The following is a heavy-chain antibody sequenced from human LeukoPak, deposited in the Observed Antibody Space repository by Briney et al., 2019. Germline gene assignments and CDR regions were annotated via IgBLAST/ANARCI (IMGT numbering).Heavy chain of an antibody. V-gene: IGHV4-39*07. J-gene: IGHJ3*02. CDR1: SGSISTSNYS. CDR3: ARTKSAYCGGDCYSRAFDI. Sequence: PSETLSLTCTVSSGSISTSNYSWGWVRQPPGKALEWIGNIFYGGSTYYSPFLKSRVTISVNTTKYQFSLKLSSMTAADTAVYFCARTKSAYCGGDCYSRAFDIWGQGTMVTVSS. CDR2: IFYGGST. D-gene: IGHD2-21*02.